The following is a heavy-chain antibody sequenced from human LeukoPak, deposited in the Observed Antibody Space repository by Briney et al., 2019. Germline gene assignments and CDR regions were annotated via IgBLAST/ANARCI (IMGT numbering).Heavy chain of an antibody. J-gene: IGHJ3*02. CDR1: GFTFDDYA. CDR3: SMTPGPRGVFDI. Sequence: GGSLRLSCAASGFTFDDYAMHWVRQAPGKGLVWLSRINSDGSSISYADSVKGRFTFSRDNAKNTLYLQMNSLRAEDTAVYYCSMTPGPRGVFDIWGQGTMVTVSS. V-gene: IGHV3-74*01. CDR2: INSDGSSI. D-gene: IGHD3-10*01.